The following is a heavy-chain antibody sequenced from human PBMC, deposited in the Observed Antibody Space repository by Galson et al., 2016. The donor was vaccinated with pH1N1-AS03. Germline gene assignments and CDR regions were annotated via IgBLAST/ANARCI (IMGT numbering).Heavy chain of an antibody. V-gene: IGHV3-30*18. CDR3: TKDLPTRYGMDV. Sequence: SLRLSCAASGFTFSGFGLHWVRQAPGKGLDWVAHISPDGSKIYYADSVRGRFTISRDNFKSTLYLQLNSLRGEDTAVYYCTKDLPTRYGMDVWGQGTTVTVSS. CDR2: ISPDGSKI. J-gene: IGHJ6*02. CDR1: GFTFSGFG.